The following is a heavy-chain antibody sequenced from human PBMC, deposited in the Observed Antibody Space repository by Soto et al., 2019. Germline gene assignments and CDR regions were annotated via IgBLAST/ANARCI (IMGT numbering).Heavy chain of an antibody. CDR1: GGTFSSYA. CDR2: IIPIFGTA. CDR3: ARAPNKLIAAAVMYPLGWVSYYYYGMDV. V-gene: IGHV1-69*13. D-gene: IGHD6-13*01. Sequence: SVKVSCKASGGTFSSYAISWVRQAPGQGLEWMGGIIPIFGTANYAQKFQGRVTITADESTSTAYMELSSLRSEDTAVYYCARAPNKLIAAAVMYPLGWVSYYYYGMDVWGQGTTVTVSS. J-gene: IGHJ6*02.